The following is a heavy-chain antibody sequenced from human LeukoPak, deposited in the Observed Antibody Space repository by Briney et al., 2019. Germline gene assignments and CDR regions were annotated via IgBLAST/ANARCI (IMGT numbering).Heavy chain of an antibody. Sequence: GGSLRLSFAASGFTFSSYAMSWVRQAPGKGLEWVSAISGSGGSTYYADSVKGRFTISRDNSKNSLYLQMNSLRAEDTAVYYCARWARIVVVSGWGQGTLVTVSS. J-gene: IGHJ4*02. V-gene: IGHV3-23*01. CDR3: ARWARIVVVSG. CDR2: ISGSGGST. D-gene: IGHD2-2*01. CDR1: GFTFSSYA.